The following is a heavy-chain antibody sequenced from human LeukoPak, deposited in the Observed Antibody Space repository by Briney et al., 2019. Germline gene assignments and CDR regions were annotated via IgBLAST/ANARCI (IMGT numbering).Heavy chain of an antibody. J-gene: IGHJ3*02. CDR3: ARFVDTLGYCSGGSCYPDAFDI. Sequence: GESLKISCKGSGYSFTSYWIGWVRQMPGKGLEWMGIIYPGDSDTRYSPSFQGQVTISADKSISTAYLQWSSLKASDTAMYYCARFVDTLGYCSGGSCYPDAFDIWGQGTMVTVSS. CDR2: IYPGDSDT. CDR1: GYSFTSYW. V-gene: IGHV5-51*01. D-gene: IGHD2-15*01.